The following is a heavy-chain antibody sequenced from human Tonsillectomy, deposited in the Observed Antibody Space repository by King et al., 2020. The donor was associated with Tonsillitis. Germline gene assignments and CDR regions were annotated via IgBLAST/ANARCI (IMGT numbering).Heavy chain of an antibody. Sequence: VQLVESGGGLVQPGGSLRLSCAASGFTFSNYDMHWVRQATGKGLEWVSVIRTAGDTYYPDSVKGRFTISRENAKNSFYLQMSSLRAGDTAVYHCARGVVPSANNNYYFYMDVWGKGTTVTVSS. D-gene: IGHD2-2*01. CDR2: IRTAGDT. V-gene: IGHV3-13*01. J-gene: IGHJ6*03. CDR1: GFTFSNYD. CDR3: ARGVVPSANNNYYFYMDV.